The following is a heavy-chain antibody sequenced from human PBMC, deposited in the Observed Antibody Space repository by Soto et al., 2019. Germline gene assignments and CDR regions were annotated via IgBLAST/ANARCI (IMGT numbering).Heavy chain of an antibody. CDR3: ARAVGDPLYYLDY. V-gene: IGHV4-59*08. Sequence: QVQLQESGPGLVRPSETLSLTCTVSSDSTISYYWTWFRQSPGRGLEWIGYTDYSGNTNYNPSLKSRVTISGDTSKNQFSLRLSSVTAADTAVYYCARAVGDPLYYLDYWGQGTLVTVSS. CDR2: TDYSGNT. CDR1: SDSTISYY. J-gene: IGHJ4*02. D-gene: IGHD6-19*01.